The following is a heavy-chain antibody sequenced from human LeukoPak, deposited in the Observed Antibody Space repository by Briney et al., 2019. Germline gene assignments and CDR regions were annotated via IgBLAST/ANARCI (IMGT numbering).Heavy chain of an antibody. D-gene: IGHD3-22*01. Sequence: GGSLRLSCAASGFTFSDYYMSWIRQAPGKGLEWVSYISSSGSTIYYADSVKGRFTISRDNAKNSLYLQMNSLRAEDTAVYYCARALPYYYDSSGLSAFDIWGQGTMVTVSS. CDR2: ISSSGSTI. CDR1: GFTFSDYY. V-gene: IGHV3-11*01. J-gene: IGHJ3*02. CDR3: ARALPYYYDSSGLSAFDI.